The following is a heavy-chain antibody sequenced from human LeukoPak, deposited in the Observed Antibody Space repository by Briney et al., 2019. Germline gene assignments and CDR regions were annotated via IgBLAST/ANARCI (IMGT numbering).Heavy chain of an antibody. J-gene: IGHJ4*02. V-gene: IGHV3-7*01. CDR2: MDPTGSQK. CDR3: AIWTSGNY. CDR1: QFTFNGSW. D-gene: IGHD1-1*01. Sequence: GGSLRLSCADSQFTFNGSWMNWLRQAPGKGLEWVANMDPTGSQKRYVDSVRRRFTISKDNPGASLYLDMHSLRAEDTAIYYGAIWTSGNYWGQGTLVTVSS.